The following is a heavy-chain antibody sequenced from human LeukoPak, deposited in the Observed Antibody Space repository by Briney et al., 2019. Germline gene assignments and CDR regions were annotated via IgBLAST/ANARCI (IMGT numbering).Heavy chain of an antibody. V-gene: IGHV4-61*01. J-gene: IGHJ4*02. D-gene: IGHD6-13*01. CDR2: IYYSGST. CDR1: GGSVSSGSYY. CDR3: ARQRASSWYNFDY. Sequence: TSETLSLTCTVSGGSVSSGSYYWSWIRQPPGKGLEWIGHIYYSGSTNYNPSLKSRVTISVDTSKNQFSLKLSSVIVADTAVFFCARQRASSWYNFDYWGQGTLVTVSS.